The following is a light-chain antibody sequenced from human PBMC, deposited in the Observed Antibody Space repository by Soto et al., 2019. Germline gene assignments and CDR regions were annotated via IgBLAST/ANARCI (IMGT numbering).Light chain of an antibody. V-gene: IGKV2-30*01. CDR2: KGS. Sequence: DVVMTQSPLSLPVTPGQPASISCRSSQSLVYSDGYDYLDWFQQRPGQSPRRLVYKGSNRDSGVPDRFNGSESGTDFTLRISRVEAEDFGVYYCMQATHSPYTFGQWTKLEIK. CDR3: MQATHSPYT. J-gene: IGKJ2*01. CDR1: QSLVYSDGYDY.